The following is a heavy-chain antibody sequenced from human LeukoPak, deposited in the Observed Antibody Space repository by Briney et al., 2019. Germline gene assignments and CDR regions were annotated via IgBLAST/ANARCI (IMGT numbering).Heavy chain of an antibody. J-gene: IGHJ4*02. CDR1: GFTFSKYW. CDR2: INTDGTVT. D-gene: IGHD6-19*01. V-gene: IGHV3-74*01. CDR3: ATKQWLAPPPDS. Sequence: GGSLRPSCAASGFTFSKYWMLWVRQAPGKELKSVSRINTDGTVTTYADSVKGRFTVSRDNADNTMFLQMNSVRDEDTAVYYCATKQWLAPPPDSWGQGTPVTVSS.